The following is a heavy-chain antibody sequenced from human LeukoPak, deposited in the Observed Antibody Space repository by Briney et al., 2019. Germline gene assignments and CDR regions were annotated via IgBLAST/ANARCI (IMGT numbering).Heavy chain of an antibody. CDR2: IYYSGST. D-gene: IGHD3-22*01. CDR1: GGSISVYY. V-gene: IGHV4-59*08. Sequence: SETLSLTCTVSGGSISVYYWSWIRQPPGKGLEWIGYIYYSGSTNYNPSLKSRVTISVDTSKNQFSLKLSSVTAADTAVYYCARHSKYYYDSSGSYVGYFQHWGQGTLVTVSS. CDR3: ARHSKYYYDSSGSYVGYFQH. J-gene: IGHJ1*01.